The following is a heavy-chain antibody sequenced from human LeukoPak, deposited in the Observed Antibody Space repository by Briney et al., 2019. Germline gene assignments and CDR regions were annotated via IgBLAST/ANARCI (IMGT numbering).Heavy chain of an antibody. CDR2: IYYSGST. D-gene: IGHD3-22*01. CDR1: GGSISVYY. V-gene: IGHV4-59*08. Sequence: SETLSLTCTVSGGSISVYYWSWIRQPPGKGLEWIGYIYYSGSTNYNPSLKSRVTISVDTSKNQFSLKLSSVTAADTAVYYCARHSKYYYDSSGSYVGYFQHWGQGTLVTVSS. CDR3: ARHSKYYYDSSGSYVGYFQH. J-gene: IGHJ1*01.